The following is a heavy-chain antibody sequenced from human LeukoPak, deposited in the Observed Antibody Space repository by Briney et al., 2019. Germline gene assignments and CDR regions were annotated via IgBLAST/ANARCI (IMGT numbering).Heavy chain of an antibody. J-gene: IGHJ4*02. D-gene: IGHD4-23*01. V-gene: IGHV4-59*01. CDR2: IHYSGSA. CDR3: ARDMGAPDYGSYSVDY. CDR1: GGSINSYY. Sequence: PSETLSLTCTVSGGSINSYYWSWIRQPPGRGLEWIAYIHYSGSAAYNPSLKSRVTISRDMSTNQFSLKMTSVTAADTAVYFCARDMGAPDYGSYSVDYWGQGTLVTVSS.